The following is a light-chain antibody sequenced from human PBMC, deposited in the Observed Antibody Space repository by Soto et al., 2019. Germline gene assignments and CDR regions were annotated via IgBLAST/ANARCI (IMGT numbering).Light chain of an antibody. CDR2: EAS. V-gene: IGKV3-15*01. CDR3: QQYGDWPAT. CDR1: QSVNIN. Sequence: EVVMTQSPAALSVSPGESATLSCWASQSVNINLAWYYQKPGQAPRLLISEASTRATGIPARFSGGGSGTKFTLTISSLQSEDFAVYYCQQYGDWPATFGQGTKVDIK. J-gene: IGKJ1*01.